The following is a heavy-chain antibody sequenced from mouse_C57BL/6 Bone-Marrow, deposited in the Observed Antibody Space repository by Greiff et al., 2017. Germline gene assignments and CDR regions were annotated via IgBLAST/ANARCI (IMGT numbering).Heavy chain of an antibody. J-gene: IGHJ1*03. CDR2: IDPSDSYT. CDR1: GYTFTSYW. V-gene: IGHV1-69*01. D-gene: IGHD2-4*01. Sequence: QVQLQQSGAELVMPGASVKLSCKASGYTFTSYWMHWVKQRPGQGLEWIGEIDPSDSYTNYNQKFKGKSTLTVDKSSSTAYMQLSSLTSEDSAVYYCAREIYYDYDGPYWYFDVWGTGTTVTVSS. CDR3: AREIYYDYDGPYWYFDV.